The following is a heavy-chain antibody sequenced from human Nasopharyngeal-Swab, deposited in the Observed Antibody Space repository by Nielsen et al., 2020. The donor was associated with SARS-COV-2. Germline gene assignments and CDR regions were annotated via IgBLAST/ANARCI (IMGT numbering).Heavy chain of an antibody. Sequence: ASVKVSCKASGYTFTSYAMNWVRQAPGQRLEWMGWINAGNGNTKYSQKFQGRVTITRDTSASTAYMELSSLRSEDTAVYYCARYVDYDILTGYYYYGMDVWGQGTTVTVSS. V-gene: IGHV1-3*01. D-gene: IGHD3-9*01. CDR1: GYTFTSYA. CDR2: INAGNGNT. CDR3: ARYVDYDILTGYYYYGMDV. J-gene: IGHJ6*02.